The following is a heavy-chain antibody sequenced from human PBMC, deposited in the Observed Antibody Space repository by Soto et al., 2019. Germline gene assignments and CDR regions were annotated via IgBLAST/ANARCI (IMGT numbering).Heavy chain of an antibody. CDR1: GFTFRDFY. V-gene: IGHV3-11*01. D-gene: IGHD3-22*01. Sequence: GGSLRLCCAASGFTFRDFYMSWIRQAPGKGLEWVSHISTYGSTIDYADSVKGRFTVARDNAKDSLYVQMNSLRADDTAVYYCARGPQPHYYDNSGSKIDYWGQGTLVTVSS. CDR3: ARGPQPHYYDNSGSKIDY. J-gene: IGHJ4*02. CDR2: ISTYGSTI.